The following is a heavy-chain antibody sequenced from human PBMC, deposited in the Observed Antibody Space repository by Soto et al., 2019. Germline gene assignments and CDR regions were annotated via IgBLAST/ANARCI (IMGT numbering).Heavy chain of an antibody. CDR3: ARDRLDFDWLSLDY. J-gene: IGHJ4*02. D-gene: IGHD3-9*01. Sequence: ASVKVSCKASGYTFTSYAMHWVRQAPGQRLEWMGWINAGNGNTKYSQRFQGRVTITRDTSASTAYMELSSLRSEDTAVYYCARDRLDFDWLSLDYWGQGTLVTVSS. V-gene: IGHV1-3*01. CDR2: INAGNGNT. CDR1: GYTFTSYA.